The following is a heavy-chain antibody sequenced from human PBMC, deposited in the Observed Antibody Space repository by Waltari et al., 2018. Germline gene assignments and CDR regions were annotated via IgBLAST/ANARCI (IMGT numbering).Heavy chain of an antibody. CDR3: ATVRYSSSWTRFVPYFDY. CDR1: GYTLTDLS. J-gene: IGHJ4*02. V-gene: IGHV1-24*01. D-gene: IGHD6-13*01. CDR2: FDPEDGET. Sequence: QVQLVQSGAEVKKPGASVKVSCKVSGYTLTDLSMHWVRQAPGKGLEWMGGFDPEDGETIYAQKFQGRVTMTEDTSTDTAYMELSSLRSEDTAVYYCATVRYSSSWTRFVPYFDYWGQGTLVTVSS.